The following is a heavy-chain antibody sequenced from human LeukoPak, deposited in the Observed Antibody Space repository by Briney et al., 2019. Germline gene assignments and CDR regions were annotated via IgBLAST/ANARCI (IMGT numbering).Heavy chain of an antibody. Sequence: GGSLRLSCAASGFTFSSYWMSWVRQAPGKGLEWVANIKQDGSEKQYVDSVKGRFAISRDNAENSLYLQMNSLRAEDTAVYYCVRDMSKAVTGTGAFDLWGQGTTVTVSS. CDR2: IKQDGSEK. CDR3: VRDMSKAVTGTGAFDL. D-gene: IGHD1-7*01. V-gene: IGHV3-7*01. CDR1: GFTFSSYW. J-gene: IGHJ3*01.